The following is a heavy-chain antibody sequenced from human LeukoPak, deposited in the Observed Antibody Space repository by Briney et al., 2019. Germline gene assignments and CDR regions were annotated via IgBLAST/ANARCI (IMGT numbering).Heavy chain of an antibody. J-gene: IGHJ4*02. Sequence: GGTLRLSCAASGFTFRIYGMNWVRQAPGKGLEWVSGISHGGEIPYYADSVKGRFTISRDNSKDTVSLQMHSLRAEDTATYYCAKDDGWLHYYHWGQGTLVTVSS. CDR3: AKDDGWLHYYH. CDR2: ISHGGEIP. D-gene: IGHD3-10*01. CDR1: GFTFRIYG. V-gene: IGHV3-23*01.